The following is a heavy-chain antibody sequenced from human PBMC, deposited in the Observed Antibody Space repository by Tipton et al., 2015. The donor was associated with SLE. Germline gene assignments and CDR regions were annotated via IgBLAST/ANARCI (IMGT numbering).Heavy chain of an antibody. J-gene: IGHJ6*02. V-gene: IGHV3-21*01. CDR2: ISSSGSYP. CDR1: GFTFSLYN. CDR3: ARLSGDYYYGLDV. Sequence: SLRLSCAASGFTFSLYNMNWVRQAPGKGLEWVSSISSSGSYPYYADSLQGRFTISRDNSKNTLYLHMNSLRLEDTAVYFCARLSGDYYYGLDVWGQGTTVTVSS. D-gene: IGHD4-17*01.